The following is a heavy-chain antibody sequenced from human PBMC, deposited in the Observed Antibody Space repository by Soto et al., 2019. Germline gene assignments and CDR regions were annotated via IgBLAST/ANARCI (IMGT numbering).Heavy chain of an antibody. V-gene: IGHV3-64*01. CDR3: ARRARPDFYYMDV. CDR1: GFTLSGYA. D-gene: IGHD6-6*01. J-gene: IGHJ6*03. Sequence: ESGGGLAQPGGSLRLSCAASGFTLSGYAMDWVRQAPGKGLEYVSGISSNGVGTYYANSVQGRFTISRDNSKNTVYLQMGSLRPEDMAVYYCARRARPDFYYMDVWGRGTTVTVSS. CDR2: ISSNGVGT.